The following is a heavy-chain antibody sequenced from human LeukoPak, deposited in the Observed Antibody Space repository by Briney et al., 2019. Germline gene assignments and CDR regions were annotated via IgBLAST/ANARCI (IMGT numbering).Heavy chain of an antibody. Sequence: SETLSLTCTVSGGSISSSSYYWGWIRQPPGKGLEWIGSIYYSGSTYYNPSLKSRVTISVDTPKNLFSLKLSSVTAADTAVYYCARSGRYAFDIWGQGTMVTVSS. V-gene: IGHV4-39*07. J-gene: IGHJ3*02. CDR1: GGSISSSSYY. CDR3: ARSGRYAFDI. CDR2: IYYSGST. D-gene: IGHD2-15*01.